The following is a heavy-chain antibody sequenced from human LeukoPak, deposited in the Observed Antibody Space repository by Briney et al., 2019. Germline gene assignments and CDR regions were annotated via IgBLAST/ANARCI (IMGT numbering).Heavy chain of an antibody. D-gene: IGHD6-6*01. CDR2: ISYDGSNK. Sequence: GGSLRLSCAASGFTFCSYAMHWVRQAPGKGLEWVAVISYDGSNKYYADSVKGRFTISRDNSKNTLYLQMNSLRAEDTAVYYCARRFSSSTLDYWGQGTLVTVSS. J-gene: IGHJ4*02. CDR1: GFTFCSYA. V-gene: IGHV3-30*04. CDR3: ARRFSSSTLDY.